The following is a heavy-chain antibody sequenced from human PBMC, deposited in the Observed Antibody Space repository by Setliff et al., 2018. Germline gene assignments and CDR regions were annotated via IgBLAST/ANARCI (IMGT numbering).Heavy chain of an antibody. Sequence: SETLSLTCTVSGGSVNDYYWSWIRRPPGKGLEWIGYIYHNGNTNFNPSLKSRVNMSIDTSKNQFALNLKSVTAADTAVYYCARDRTAYSYGLDVWGQGTTVTVSS. CDR3: ARDRTAYSYGLDV. V-gene: IGHV4-59*02. J-gene: IGHJ6*02. CDR1: GGSVNDYY. CDR2: IYHNGNT. D-gene: IGHD5-18*01.